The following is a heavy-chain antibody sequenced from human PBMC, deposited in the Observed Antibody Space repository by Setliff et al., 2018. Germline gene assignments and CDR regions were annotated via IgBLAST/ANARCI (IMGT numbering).Heavy chain of an antibody. Sequence: ASVKVSCKAAGYTFVSYGLSWVRQVPGRGPEWMGSINPKSGVTRYVQKFQGRVTITRDTSISTAYMELSSLRSDDTAVYYCARDGISWLNWLDPWGQGTPVTVSS. CDR1: GYTFVSYG. D-gene: IGHD6-13*01. CDR3: ARDGISWLNWLDP. J-gene: IGHJ5*02. V-gene: IGHV1-2*02. CDR2: INPKSGVT.